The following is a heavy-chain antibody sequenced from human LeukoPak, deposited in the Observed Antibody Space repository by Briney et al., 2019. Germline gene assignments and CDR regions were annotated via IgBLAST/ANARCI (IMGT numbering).Heavy chain of an antibody. CDR2: FDPEDGET. J-gene: IGHJ4*02. D-gene: IGHD6-13*01. CDR1: GYTLTELS. CDR3: AIPGGSSRDFDY. V-gene: IGHV1-24*01. Sequence: ASVTVSCKVSGYTLTELSMHWVRQAPGKGLEWMGGFDPEDGETIYAQKLQGRVTMTEDTPTDTAYMELSSLRSEDTAVYYCAIPGGSSRDFDYWGQGTLVTVSS.